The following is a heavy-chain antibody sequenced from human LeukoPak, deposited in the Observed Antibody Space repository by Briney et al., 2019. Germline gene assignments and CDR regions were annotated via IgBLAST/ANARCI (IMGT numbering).Heavy chain of an antibody. Sequence: SETLSLTCTVSGGSISSYYWSWIRQPPGKGLEWIGYIYYSGSTNYNPSLKSRVTISVDTSKNQFSLKLSSVTAADTAVYYCARVRRITMVRGVRGMDVWGQGTTVTVSS. CDR1: GGSISSYY. CDR3: ARVRRITMVRGVRGMDV. V-gene: IGHV4-59*12. CDR2: IYYSGST. J-gene: IGHJ6*02. D-gene: IGHD3-10*01.